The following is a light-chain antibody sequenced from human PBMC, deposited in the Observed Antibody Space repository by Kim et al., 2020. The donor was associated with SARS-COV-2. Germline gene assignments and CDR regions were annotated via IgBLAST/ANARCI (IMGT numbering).Light chain of an antibody. Sequence: SSELTQDPAVSVALGQTVNITCQGDSIRTSYASWYQLKPRQAPVLVIFGQNHRPSGIPDRFSGSNSGNQASLTITGAQAEDEADYYCNSRGTSDNQWVFGGGTQLTVL. CDR3: NSRGTSDNQWV. V-gene: IGLV3-19*01. CDR1: SIRTSY. J-gene: IGLJ3*02. CDR2: GQN.